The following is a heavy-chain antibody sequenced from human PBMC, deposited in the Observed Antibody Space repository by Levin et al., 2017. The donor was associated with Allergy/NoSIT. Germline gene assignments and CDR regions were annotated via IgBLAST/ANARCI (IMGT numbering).Heavy chain of an antibody. J-gene: IGHJ4*02. Sequence: LSLTCAASGFTFSSYSMNWVRQAPGKGLEWVSSISSSSSYIYYADSVKGRFTISRDNAKNSLYLQMNSLRAEDTAVYYCARESRLNFDYWGQGTLVTVSS. CDR1: GFTFSSYS. CDR2: ISSSSSYI. D-gene: IGHD2-21*02. CDR3: ARESRLNFDY. V-gene: IGHV3-21*01.